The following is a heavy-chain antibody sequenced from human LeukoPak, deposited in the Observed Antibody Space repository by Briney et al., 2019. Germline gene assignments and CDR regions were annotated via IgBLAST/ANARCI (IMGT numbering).Heavy chain of an antibody. J-gene: IGHJ4*02. Sequence: WASVKVSCKASGYTFTSYDINWVRQATGQGLEWMGWMNPNSGNTGYAQKLQGRVTMTTDTSTSTAYMELRSLRSDDTAVYYCARENYYDSSGYYFFDYWGQGTLVTVSS. V-gene: IGHV1-8*01. CDR3: ARENYYDSSGYYFFDY. CDR2: MNPNSGNT. CDR1: GYTFTSYD. D-gene: IGHD3-22*01.